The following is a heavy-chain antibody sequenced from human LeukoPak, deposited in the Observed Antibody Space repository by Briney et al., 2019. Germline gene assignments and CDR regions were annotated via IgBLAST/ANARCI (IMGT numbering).Heavy chain of an antibody. CDR2: ISSSSSTI. CDR1: GFTFSSYS. D-gene: IGHD5-18*01. CDR3: ARFRTAMQLWKGYYFDY. J-gene: IGHJ4*02. V-gene: IGHV3-48*01. Sequence: GGSLRLSCAASGFTFSSYSMNWVRQAPGKGLEGVSYISSSSSTIYYADSVKGRFTISRDNAKNSLYLQMNSLRAEDTAVYYCARFRTAMQLWKGYYFDYWGQGTLVTVSS.